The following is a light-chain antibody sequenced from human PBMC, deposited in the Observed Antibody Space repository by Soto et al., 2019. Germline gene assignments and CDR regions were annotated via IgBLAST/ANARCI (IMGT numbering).Light chain of an antibody. CDR1: QSISSW. J-gene: IGKJ1*01. CDR2: KAS. CDR3: QHYNSYSEA. V-gene: IGKV1-5*03. Sequence: DIQMTQSPSSLSASVGYTFTLTCRASQSISSWLAWYQQKPGKAPKLLIYKASTLKSGVPSRFSGSGSGTEFTLTISSLQPDDFATYYCQHYNSYSEAFGQGTKGDIK.